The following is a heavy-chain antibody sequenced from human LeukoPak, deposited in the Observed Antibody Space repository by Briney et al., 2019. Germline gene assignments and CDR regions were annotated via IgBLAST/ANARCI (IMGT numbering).Heavy chain of an antibody. CDR1: GYTFTGYY. J-gene: IGHJ4*02. CDR3: AKDQGTQRWPRKFFDY. D-gene: IGHD5-24*01. V-gene: IGHV1-2*04. Sequence: GASVKVSCKASGYTFTGYYMHWVRQAPGQGLEWMGWINPNSGGTNYAQKFQGWVTMTRDTSISTAYMELSRLRSDDTAVYYCAKDQGTQRWPRKFFDYWGQGTLVTVSS. CDR2: INPNSGGT.